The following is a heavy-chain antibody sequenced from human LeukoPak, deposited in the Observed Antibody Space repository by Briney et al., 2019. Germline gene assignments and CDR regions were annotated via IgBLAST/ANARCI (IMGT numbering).Heavy chain of an antibody. CDR1: GGSISSGGYS. D-gene: IGHD6-13*01. CDR2: IYFTGST. V-gene: IGHV4-31*03. Sequence: SQTLSLTCTVSGGSISSGGYSWSWIRQFPGKGLEWIGYIYFTGSTHYNPSLKSRVTISVDTSKNQFSLKLSSVTAADTAVYYCARFAPYSSSWYFDYWGQGTLVTVSS. J-gene: IGHJ4*02. CDR3: ARFAPYSSSWYFDY.